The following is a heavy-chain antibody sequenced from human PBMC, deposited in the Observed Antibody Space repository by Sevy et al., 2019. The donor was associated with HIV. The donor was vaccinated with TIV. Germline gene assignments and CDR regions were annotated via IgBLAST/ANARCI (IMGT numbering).Heavy chain of an antibody. CDR1: GFTFSNYA. Sequence: GGSLRLSCAASGFTFSNYAMSWVRQTPGKGLEWVSAISGSAHRTYYTDSVKGRFTISRDNSKNMLFLQMNSLRAEDTAVYYCARARYYGAAGAFDIWGQGTMVTVSS. CDR3: ARARYYGAAGAFDI. J-gene: IGHJ3*02. CDR2: ISGSAHRT. V-gene: IGHV3-23*01. D-gene: IGHD4-17*01.